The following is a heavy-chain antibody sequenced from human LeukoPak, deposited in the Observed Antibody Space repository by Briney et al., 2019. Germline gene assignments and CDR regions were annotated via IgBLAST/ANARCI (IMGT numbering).Heavy chain of an antibody. CDR3: ARQGAAGKYYYYYMDV. CDR2: IYPGDSDT. CDR1: GYSFTKFW. J-gene: IGHJ6*03. D-gene: IGHD6-13*01. V-gene: IGHV5-51*01. Sequence: GESLKISCKGSGYSFTKFWIGWVRQMPGKGLEWMGIIYPGDSDTRYSPSFQGQVTLLVDTSISTAYLQWSSLKASDTAIYYCARQGAAGKYYYYYMDVWGKGTTVTVSS.